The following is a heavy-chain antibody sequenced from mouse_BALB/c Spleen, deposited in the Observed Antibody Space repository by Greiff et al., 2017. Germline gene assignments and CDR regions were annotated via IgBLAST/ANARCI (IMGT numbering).Heavy chain of an antibody. J-gene: IGHJ4*01. CDR1: GFDFSRYW. V-gene: IGHV4-1*02. Sequence: EVKLLESGGGLVQPGGSLKLSCAASGFDFSRYWMSWVRQAPGKGLEWIGEINPDSSTINYTPSLKDKFIISRDNAKNTLYLQMSKVRSEDTALYYCARPDYGSSYRDAMDYWGQGTSVTVSS. CDR2: INPDSSTI. CDR3: ARPDYGSSYRDAMDY. D-gene: IGHD1-1*01.